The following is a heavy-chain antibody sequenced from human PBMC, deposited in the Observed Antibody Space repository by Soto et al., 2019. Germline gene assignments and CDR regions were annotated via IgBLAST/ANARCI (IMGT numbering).Heavy chain of an antibody. CDR2: INAGNGNT. CDR1: GYAFTSYA. Sequence: ASVKVSCKASGYAFTSYAMHWVRQAPGQRLEWMGWINAGNGNTKYSQKFQGRVTITRDTSASTAYMELSSLRSEDTAVYYCARGPDDYGDYYPHWYFDYWGQGTLVTVSS. J-gene: IGHJ4*02. CDR3: ARGPDDYGDYYPHWYFDY. D-gene: IGHD4-17*01. V-gene: IGHV1-3*01.